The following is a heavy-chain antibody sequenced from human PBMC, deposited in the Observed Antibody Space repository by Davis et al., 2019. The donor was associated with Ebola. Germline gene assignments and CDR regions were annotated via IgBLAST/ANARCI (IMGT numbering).Heavy chain of an antibody. Sequence: SETLSLTCTVSGGSITSYYWSWIRQPPGKGLEWIGYIFYSGSTNYSPSLKSRITISLDTSKNQFSLNLNSVTAADTAMYYCARGPTRFYFDYWGQGTLVTVSS. J-gene: IGHJ4*02. CDR2: IFYSGST. CDR1: GGSITSYY. V-gene: IGHV4-59*01. CDR3: ARGPTRFYFDY. D-gene: IGHD5-24*01.